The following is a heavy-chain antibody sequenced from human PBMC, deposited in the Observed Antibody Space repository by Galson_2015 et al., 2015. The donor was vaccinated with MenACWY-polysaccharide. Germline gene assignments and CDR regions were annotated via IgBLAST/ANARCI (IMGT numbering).Heavy chain of an antibody. CDR1: GFTFSSYA. CDR3: AKAHIAARPDRRMVYYYYMDV. V-gene: IGHV3-23*01. Sequence: CLRLSCAASGFTFSSYAMSWVRQAPGKGPEWVSAISDSGGTTFYADSVKGRFTISRDNSKNTLFLQMISLRVEDTAVYYCAKAHIAARPDRRMVYYYYMDVWGKGTMVTVPS. D-gene: IGHD6-6*01. J-gene: IGHJ6*03. CDR2: ISDSGGTT.